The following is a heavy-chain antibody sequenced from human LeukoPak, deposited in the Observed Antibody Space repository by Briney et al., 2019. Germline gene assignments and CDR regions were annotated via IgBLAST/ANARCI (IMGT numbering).Heavy chain of an antibody. J-gene: IGHJ5*02. CDR1: GYTFTSYD. V-gene: IGHV1-8*01. CDR2: MNPNSGNT. Sequence: GASVKVSCKASGYTFTSYDINWVRQATGQGLEWMGWMNPNSGNTGYAQKFQGRVTTTRNTSISTAYMELSSLRSEDTAVYYCARLRFYYDSSGYYPSFDPWGQGTLVTVSS. D-gene: IGHD3-22*01. CDR3: ARLRFYYDSSGYYPSFDP.